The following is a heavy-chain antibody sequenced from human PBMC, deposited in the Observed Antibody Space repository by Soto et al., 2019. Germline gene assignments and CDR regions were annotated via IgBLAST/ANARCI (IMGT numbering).Heavy chain of an antibody. V-gene: IGHV3-48*02. CDR2: ISSSSSTI. J-gene: IGHJ4*02. D-gene: IGHD6-19*01. CDR1: GFTFSSYS. Sequence: EVQLVESGGGLVQPGGSLRLSCAASGFTFSSYSMNWVRQAPGKGLEWDSYISSSSSTIYYADSVKGRFTISRDNAKNSLYLQMNSLRDEDTAVYYCARVFYSVAGTGGLDYWGQGTLVTVSS. CDR3: ARVFYSVAGTGGLDY.